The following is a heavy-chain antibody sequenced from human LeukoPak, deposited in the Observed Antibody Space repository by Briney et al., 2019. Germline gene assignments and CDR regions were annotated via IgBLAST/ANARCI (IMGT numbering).Heavy chain of an antibody. D-gene: IGHD1-26*01. CDR3: SKTSGRWD. CDR1: GFTCSNAW. V-gene: IGHV3-15*01. J-gene: IGHJ1*01. Sequence: GGSLRLSCAASGFTCSNAWMTWVRQAPGKGLEWVGRIKSKTDGGTTDYAAPVKGRFTISRDDSKNTVYLQMNSLNNEDTAVYYCSKTSGRWDWGQGTLVTVSS. CDR2: IKSKTDGGTT.